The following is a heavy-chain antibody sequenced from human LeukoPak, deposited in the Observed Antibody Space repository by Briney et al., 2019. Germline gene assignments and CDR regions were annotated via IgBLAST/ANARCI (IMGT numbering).Heavy chain of an antibody. CDR3: ARVAMVRGVIRFDL. CDR1: GYTFTSYD. Sequence: GASVKVSCKASGYTFTSYDINWVRQATGQGLEWMGWMNPNSGNTGYAQKFQGRVTMTRNTSISTAYMELSSLRSEDMAVYYCARVAMVRGVIRFDLWGQGTLVTVSP. J-gene: IGHJ5*02. V-gene: IGHV1-8*01. CDR2: MNPNSGNT. D-gene: IGHD3-10*01.